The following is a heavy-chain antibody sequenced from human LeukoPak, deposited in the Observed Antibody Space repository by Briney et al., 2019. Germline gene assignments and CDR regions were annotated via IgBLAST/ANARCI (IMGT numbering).Heavy chain of an antibody. Sequence: PGGSLRLSCAASGFNFEDYTMHWARQTPGKGLEWVSLINWDGGSTYYADSVKGRFAISRDNNKNSLYLQMTSLRTEDTALYYCTKGSNTWPSLFDYWGQGTLVTVSS. J-gene: IGHJ4*02. V-gene: IGHV3-43*01. CDR1: GFNFEDYT. D-gene: IGHD2-2*02. CDR2: INWDGGST. CDR3: TKGSNTWPSLFDY.